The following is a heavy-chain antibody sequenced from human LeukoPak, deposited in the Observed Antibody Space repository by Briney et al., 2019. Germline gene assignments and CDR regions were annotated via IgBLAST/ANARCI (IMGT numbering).Heavy chain of an antibody. CDR3: ARVRDSSSWYVLFYFDL. D-gene: IGHD6-13*01. CDR2: MNPNSGNT. V-gene: IGHV1-8*01. J-gene: IGHJ2*01. CDR1: GYTFTSYD. Sequence: RGASVKVSCKASGYTFTSYDINWVRQATGQGLEWMGWMNPNSGNTGYAQKFQGRVTMTRNTSISTAYMELSSLRSEDTAVYYCARVRDSSSWYVLFYFDLWGRGTLVTVSS.